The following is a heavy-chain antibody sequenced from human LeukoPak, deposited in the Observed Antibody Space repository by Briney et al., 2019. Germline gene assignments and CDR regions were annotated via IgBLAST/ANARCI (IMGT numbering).Heavy chain of an antibody. Sequence: PSETLSLTCTVSGGSISSSDHYWGWIRQPPGKGLEWIGSIYYSGTTYYNPSLKSRLTVSIDTSKNQFSLRLSSVTAADTAVYYCARQNIRTSSPAFDSWGRGTLVTVSS. V-gene: IGHV4-39*01. CDR1: GGSISSSDHY. J-gene: IGHJ4*02. CDR3: ARQNIRTSSPAFDS. D-gene: IGHD2-2*01. CDR2: IYYSGTT.